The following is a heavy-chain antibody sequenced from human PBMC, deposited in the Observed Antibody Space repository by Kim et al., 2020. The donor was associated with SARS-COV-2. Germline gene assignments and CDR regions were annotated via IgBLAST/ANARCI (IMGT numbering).Heavy chain of an antibody. CDR1: GGSFSGYY. CDR2: INHSGST. V-gene: IGHV4-34*01. J-gene: IGHJ2*01. D-gene: IGHD3-10*01. Sequence: SETLSLTCAVYGGSFSGYYWSWIRQPPGKGLEWIGEINHSGSTNYNPSLKSRVTISVDTSKNQFSLKLSSVTAADTAVYYCARGDITMVRGVTRYFDLWGRGTLVTVSS. CDR3: ARGDITMVRGVTRYFDL.